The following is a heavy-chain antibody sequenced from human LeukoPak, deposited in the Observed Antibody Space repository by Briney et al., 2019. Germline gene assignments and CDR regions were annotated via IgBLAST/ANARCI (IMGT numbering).Heavy chain of an antibody. CDR3: AKDRATVTSRWFDP. CDR1: GVTFRSYA. V-gene: IGHV3-23*01. CDR2: ISGSGGST. D-gene: IGHD4-17*01. Sequence: GGSLRLSCAASGVTFRSYAMSWVRQAPGKGLEWVSAISGSGGSTYYADSVKGRFTISRDNSKNTLYLQMNSLRAEDTAVYYCAKDRATVTSRWFDPWGQGTLVTVSS. J-gene: IGHJ5*02.